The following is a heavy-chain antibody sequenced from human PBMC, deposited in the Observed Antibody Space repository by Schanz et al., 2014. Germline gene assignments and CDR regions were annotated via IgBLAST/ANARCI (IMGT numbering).Heavy chain of an antibody. Sequence: QVQLVQSGGEVKKPGASATVSCKASGYTFNNHGISWVRQAPGQGLEWMGLINPYDDTIDYAKKFQGRFTMTRDTSTTTVYMELSSLRSDDTAMYYCVTEKRMESGTWAKAFDIWGQGTWVTVSS. V-gene: IGHV1-18*01. CDR1: GYTFNNHG. CDR3: VTEKRMESGTWAKAFDI. J-gene: IGHJ3*02. CDR2: INPYDDTI. D-gene: IGHD3-3*01.